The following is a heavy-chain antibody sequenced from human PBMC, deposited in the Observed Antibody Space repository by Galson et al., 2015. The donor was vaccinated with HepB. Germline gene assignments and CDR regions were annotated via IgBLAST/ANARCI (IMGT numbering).Heavy chain of an antibody. CDR3: ARDDIGFLEWARSGVFDY. J-gene: IGHJ4*02. CDR1: GFTFSSYW. D-gene: IGHD3-3*01. Sequence: SLRLSCAASGFTFSSYWMSWVRQAPGRGLEWVANIKQDGSEKYYVDSVKGRFTISRDNAKNSLYLQMNSLRAEDTAVYYCARDDIGFLEWARSGVFDYWGQGTLVTVSS. V-gene: IGHV3-7*01. CDR2: IKQDGSEK.